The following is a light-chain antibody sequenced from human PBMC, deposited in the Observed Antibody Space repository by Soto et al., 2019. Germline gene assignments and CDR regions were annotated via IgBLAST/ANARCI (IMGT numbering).Light chain of an antibody. CDR3: QHADGLRALT. CDR1: QDAGSW. CDR2: HTS. Sequence: DIQMTQSPPYVSASVGDRVTISCRASQDAGSWLSWVHQKPGGAPNLLIFHTSRKKSGVPSRFAGRGSGTEFTLTISSLQPEDFGTYYCQHADGLRALTFGGGTAVEI. V-gene: IGKV1-12*01. J-gene: IGKJ4*01.